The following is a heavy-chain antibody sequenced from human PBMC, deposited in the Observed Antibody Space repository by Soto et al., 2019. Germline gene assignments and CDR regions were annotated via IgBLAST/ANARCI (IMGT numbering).Heavy chain of an antibody. CDR2: VFWDDDK. Sequence: QITLKESGPTLVKPTQTLTLTCTYSGFSLSTTGVGVGWIRQSPGKALEWLAIVFWDDDKRYSLSLKNRLTITQDTSKNQVVFTMTNMDPADTATYYCARSLASWVNVFDFWGQGTLVTVSS. V-gene: IGHV2-5*02. J-gene: IGHJ3*01. CDR3: ARSLASWVNVFDF. CDR1: GFSLSTTGVG.